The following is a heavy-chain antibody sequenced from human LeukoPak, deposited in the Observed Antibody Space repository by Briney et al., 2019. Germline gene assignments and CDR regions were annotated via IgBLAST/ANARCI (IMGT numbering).Heavy chain of an antibody. CDR3: AKDLTWNTADY. J-gene: IGHJ4*02. V-gene: IGHV3-74*01. CDR1: GFTFSSYW. CDR2: INTDGRTT. Sequence: GGSLRLSCAASGFTFSSYWMHWFRQAPGKGLVWDSRINTDGRTTGYADSVRGRFTVSRDNAKNTLYLQMNGLRAEDTAVYYCAKDLTWNTADYWGQGTLVTVSS. D-gene: IGHD1/OR15-1a*01.